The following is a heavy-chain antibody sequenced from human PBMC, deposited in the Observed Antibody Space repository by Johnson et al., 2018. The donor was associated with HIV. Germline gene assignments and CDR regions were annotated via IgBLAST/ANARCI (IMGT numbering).Heavy chain of an antibody. V-gene: IGHV3-30*18. J-gene: IGHJ3*01. Sequence: QVQLVESGGGVVQPGRSPRLSCAASGFTFSRYGIHWVRQAPGKGLEWVAVISYDGSNKKYADSVKGRFTISRDNAKNSLYLQMSSLRLEDTALYYCVKDSLEEDAFDFWGQGTMVTVSA. CDR2: ISYDGSNK. CDR1: GFTFSRYG. CDR3: VKDSLEEDAFDF.